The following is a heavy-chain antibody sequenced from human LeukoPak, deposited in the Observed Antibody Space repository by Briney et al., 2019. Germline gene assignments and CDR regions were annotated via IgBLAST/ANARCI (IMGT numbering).Heavy chain of an antibody. CDR2: IRYDGSNK. V-gene: IGHV3-30*02. CDR3: ARPEELMEQTDVHAFYI. D-gene: IGHD2-8*01. CDR1: GFTFSSYG. Sequence: GGSLRLSCVAPGFTFSSYGMHWVRQAPGKGLEWVAFIRYDGSNKFYGDSVKGRFTISRDNSKNTLFLQLNSLRAEDTAVYYCARPEELMEQTDVHAFYIWGQGTMVTVSS. J-gene: IGHJ3*02.